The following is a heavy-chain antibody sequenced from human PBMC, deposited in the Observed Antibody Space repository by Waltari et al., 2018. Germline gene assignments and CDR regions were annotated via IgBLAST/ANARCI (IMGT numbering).Heavy chain of an antibody. V-gene: IGHV4-30-4*08. J-gene: IGHJ1*01. D-gene: IGHD4-17*01. Sequence: QVQLQESGPGLVKPSQTLSLSCTVSGDSITSGDYYWSCIRQPPGKGLEWIGNFYYTGSTYYNPSLESRVSISVDTSNKQFSLKLRSVTAADTAIYFCARDDYGDYSGRFFQHWGQGALVTVSS. CDR1: GDSITSGDYY. CDR3: ARDDYGDYSGRFFQH. CDR2: FYYTGST.